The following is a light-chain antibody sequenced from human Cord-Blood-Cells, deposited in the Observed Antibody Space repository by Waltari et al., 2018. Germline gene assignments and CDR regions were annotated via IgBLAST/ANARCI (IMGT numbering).Light chain of an antibody. CDR3: SSYTSSSTRV. CDR1: SSDVGGYNS. Sequence: QSALTQPASVSGSPGQSITISCPGTSSDVGGYNSVSWYQQHPGQAPKLMIYDVSNRPSGVSNRFSGSKSGNTASLTISGLQAEDEADYYCSSYTSSSTRVFGTGTKVTVL. CDR2: DVS. V-gene: IGLV2-14*01. J-gene: IGLJ1*01.